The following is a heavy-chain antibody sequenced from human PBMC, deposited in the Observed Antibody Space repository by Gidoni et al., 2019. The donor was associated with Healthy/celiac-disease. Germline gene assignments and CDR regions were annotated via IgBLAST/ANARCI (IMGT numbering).Heavy chain of an antibody. CDR2: IIPIFWTA. Sequence: HVQLVQSGDEGKKPGSSVKRSCKASGGTFSSYATSWVRHAPGQGLEWMGWIIPIFWTANYEQKFQGRVTITADESTSTAYMGLSSLRSEDTAVYYCAREVAVAGNAFDIWGQGTMVTVSS. CDR3: AREVAVAGNAFDI. J-gene: IGHJ3*02. CDR1: GGTFSSYA. V-gene: IGHV1-69*01. D-gene: IGHD6-19*01.